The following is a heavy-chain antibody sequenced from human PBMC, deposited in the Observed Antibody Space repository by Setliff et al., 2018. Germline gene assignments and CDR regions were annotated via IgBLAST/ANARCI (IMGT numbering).Heavy chain of an antibody. CDR2: INHSGST. D-gene: IGHD2-8*02. V-gene: IGHV4-34*01. J-gene: IGHJ4*02. Sequence: PSETLSLTCAVYGGSFSTYYWSWIRQLPGKGLEWIGEINHSGSTNYNTSLKSRVTISVDTSKTQFSLKLSSVTAADTALYYCTVYNTGSSKDHYWGQGTPVTVSS. CDR1: GGSFSTYY. CDR3: TVYNTGSSKDHY.